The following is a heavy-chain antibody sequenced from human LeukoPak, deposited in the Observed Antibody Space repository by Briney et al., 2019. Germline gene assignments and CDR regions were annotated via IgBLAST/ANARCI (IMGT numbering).Heavy chain of an antibody. Sequence: SETLSLTCSVSGGPINGVDYYWSWIRQPPGKGLEWIGHIYYSGSTYYNPSLESRVTISLDTSKSQFSLRLSSVTAADTAVYYCARVEKVSRFWGQGTLVTVSS. CDR2: IYYSGST. CDR3: ARVEKVSRF. V-gene: IGHV4-30-4*01. CDR1: GGPINGVDYY. D-gene: IGHD3-3*01. J-gene: IGHJ4*02.